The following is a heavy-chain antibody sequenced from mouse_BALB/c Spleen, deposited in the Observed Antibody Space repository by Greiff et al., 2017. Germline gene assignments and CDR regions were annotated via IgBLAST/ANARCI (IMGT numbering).Heavy chain of an antibody. V-gene: IGHV1-9*01. J-gene: IGHJ3*01. D-gene: IGHD1-1*01. Sequence: VQLQQSGAELMKPGASVKISCKATGYTFSSYWIEWVKQRPGHGLEWIGEILPGSGSTNYNEKFKGKATFTADTSSNTAYMQLSSLTSEDSAVYYCARERVITTRGGFAYWGQGTLVTVSA. CDR2: ILPGSGST. CDR1: GYTFSSYW. CDR3: ARERVITTRGGFAY.